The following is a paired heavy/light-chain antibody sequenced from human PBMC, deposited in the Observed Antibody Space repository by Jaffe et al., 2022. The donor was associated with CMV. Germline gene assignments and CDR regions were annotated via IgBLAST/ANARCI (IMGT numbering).Heavy chain of an antibody. V-gene: IGHV3-49*05. J-gene: IGHJ4*02. CDR1: GFTFGDYS. Sequence: EVQLVESGGGLVNPGRSLSLSCTTSGFTFGDYSMTWFRQAPGKGLEWVGFIRSKAYGGTTEYAASVKGRFTISRDDSKSIAYLQMNSLKTEDTAVYYCTRYPPPPSTYSSSWYSAGRTPHLFDYWGQGTLVTVSS. CDR2: IRSKAYGGTT. CDR3: TRYPPPPSTYSSSWYSAGRTPHLFDY. D-gene: IGHD6-13*01.
Light chain of an antibody. CDR1: SSNIGSNY. Sequence: QSVLTQPPSASGTPGQRVTISCSGSSSNIGSNYVYWYQQLPGTAPKLLIYSNNQRPSGVPDRFSGSKSGTSASLAISGLRSEDEADYYCAAWDDSLSGVFGGGTKLTVL. CDR2: SNN. CDR3: AAWDDSLSGV. V-gene: IGLV1-47*01. J-gene: IGLJ3*02.